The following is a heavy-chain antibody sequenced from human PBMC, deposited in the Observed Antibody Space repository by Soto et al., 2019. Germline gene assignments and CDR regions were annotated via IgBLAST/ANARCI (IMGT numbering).Heavy chain of an antibody. V-gene: IGHV4-59*01. D-gene: IGHD1-26*01. J-gene: IGHJ4*02. CDR3: ARVLTGSSLFDY. CDR2: ISYSGST. CDR1: GGSIISDY. Sequence: QLQESGPGLVKPSETLSLTCTVSGGSIISDYWSWIRQPPGKGLEWIGYISYSGSTTYNPSLMCRVTISVDTSKNQFSLKLSSVTAADTAVYFCARVLTGSSLFDYWGQGTLVTVSS.